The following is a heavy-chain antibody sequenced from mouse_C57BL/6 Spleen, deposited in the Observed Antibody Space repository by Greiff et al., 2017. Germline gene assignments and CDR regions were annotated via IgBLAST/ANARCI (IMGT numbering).Heavy chain of an antibody. CDR2: ISSGSSTI. V-gene: IGHV5-17*01. CDR1: GFTFSDYG. J-gene: IGHJ2*01. Sequence: EVQGVESGGGLVKPGGSLKLSCAASGFTFSDYGMHWVRQAPEKGLEWVGYISSGSSTIYYADTVKGRFTISRDNAKNTLFVQITSLRSEDTAMYYCESGLGDYFDYWGQGTTLTVSS. CDR3: ESGLGDYFDY. D-gene: IGHD4-1*01.